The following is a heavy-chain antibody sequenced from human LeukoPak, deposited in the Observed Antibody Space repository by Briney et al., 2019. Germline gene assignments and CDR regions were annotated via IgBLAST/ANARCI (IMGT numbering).Heavy chain of an antibody. CDR2: IIPIFGTT. CDR3: ARGIWEVRQGVTPLDPFDP. V-gene: IGHV1-69*06. J-gene: IGHJ5*02. D-gene: IGHD3-16*01. Sequence: ASVKVSCKASGGTFNTHAISWVRQAPGQGLEWMGGIIPIFGTTNYAQNFQGRVTITADKSATTAYMELSSLRSEDTAVYYCARGIWEVRQGVTPLDPFDPWGQGTLVTVSS. CDR1: GGTFNTHA.